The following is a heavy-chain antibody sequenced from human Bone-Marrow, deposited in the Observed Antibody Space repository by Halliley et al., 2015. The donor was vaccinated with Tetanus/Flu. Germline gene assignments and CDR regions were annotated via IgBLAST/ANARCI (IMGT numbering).Heavy chain of an antibody. CDR3: AREYSGSFDL. Sequence: GLEWIGYIYNSGSPYYNPSHKSRVTISVDTSTHQFFLKLRSATAADTAVYYCAREYSGSFDLWGQGILVTVSS. J-gene: IGHJ4*02. CDR2: IYNSGSP. D-gene: IGHD5-12*01. V-gene: IGHV4-31*02.